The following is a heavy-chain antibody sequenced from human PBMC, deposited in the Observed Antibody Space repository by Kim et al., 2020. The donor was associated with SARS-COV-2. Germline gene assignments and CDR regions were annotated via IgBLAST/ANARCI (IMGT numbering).Heavy chain of an antibody. V-gene: IGHV4-61*01. CDR1: GGSVSSGSYY. CDR3: ARGITFGGVIVIRRAWFDP. D-gene: IGHD3-16*02. CDR2: IYYSGST. J-gene: IGHJ5*02. Sequence: SETLSLTCTVSGGSVSSGSYYWSWIRQPPGKGLEWIGYIYYSGSTNYNPSLKSRVTISVDTSKNQFTLKLSPVTAADTAVYYCARGITFGGVIVIRRAWFDPWGQGTLVTVSS.